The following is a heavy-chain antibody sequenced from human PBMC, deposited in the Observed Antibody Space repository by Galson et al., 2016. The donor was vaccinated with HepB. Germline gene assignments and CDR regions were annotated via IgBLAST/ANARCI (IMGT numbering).Heavy chain of an antibody. Sequence: SLRLSCAASGFTFSLKALTWVRQAPGKGLERVSAISSRGITTFYSDSVKGRFTVSRDNSKNTLFLQMDSLRAEDTAIYYCAKDFGSTGYYQVFESWGQGTRVAVSS. J-gene: IGHJ4*02. D-gene: IGHD3-22*01. V-gene: IGHV3-23*01. CDR1: GFTFSLKA. CDR2: ISSRGITT. CDR3: AKDFGSTGYYQVFES.